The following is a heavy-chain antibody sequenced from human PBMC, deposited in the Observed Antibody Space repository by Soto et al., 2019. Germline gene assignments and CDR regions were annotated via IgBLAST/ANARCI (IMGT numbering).Heavy chain of an antibody. CDR1: GGTFSSYA. CDR3: ARARNHMTTLYYGMDV. CDR2: IIPIFGTA. D-gene: IGHD4-17*01. V-gene: IGHV1-69*13. Sequence: SVKVSCKASGGTFSSYAISWVRQAPGQGLEWMGGIIPIFGTANYAQKFQGRVTITADESTSTAYMELSSLRSEDTAAYYCARARNHMTTLYYGMDVWGQGTTVTVSS. J-gene: IGHJ6*02.